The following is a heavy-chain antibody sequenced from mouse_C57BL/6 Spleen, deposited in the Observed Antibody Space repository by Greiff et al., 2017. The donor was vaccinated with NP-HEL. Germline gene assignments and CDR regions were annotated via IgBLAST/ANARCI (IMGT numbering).Heavy chain of an antibody. CDR1: GYTFTSYW. V-gene: IGHV1-52*01. J-gene: IGHJ4*01. Sequence: QVQLQQSGAELVRPGSSVKLSCKASGYTFTSYWMHWVKQRPIQGLEWIGNIDPSDSETHYNQKFKDKATLTVDKSSSTAYMQLSSLTSEDSAVYYCARKGTVNAMDYWGQGTSVTVSS. CDR3: ARKGTVNAMDY. CDR2: IDPSDSET. D-gene: IGHD4-1*01.